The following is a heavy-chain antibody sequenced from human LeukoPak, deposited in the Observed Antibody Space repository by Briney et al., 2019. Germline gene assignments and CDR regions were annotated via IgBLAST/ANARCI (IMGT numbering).Heavy chain of an antibody. Sequence: ASVKVSCKASGYTFTGYYMYWVRQAPRQRLESMGWINPNSGGTNYAQKFQGRVTMTRDTSISTAYMELSRLRSDDTAVYYCARTGYSSTYRFTGDYWGQGTLVTVSS. CDR3: ARTGYSSTYRFTGDY. J-gene: IGHJ4*02. CDR1: GYTFTGYY. V-gene: IGHV1-2*02. D-gene: IGHD6-13*01. CDR2: INPNSGGT.